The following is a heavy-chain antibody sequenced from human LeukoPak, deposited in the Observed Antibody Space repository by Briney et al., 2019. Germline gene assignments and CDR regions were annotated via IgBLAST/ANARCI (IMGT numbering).Heavy chain of an antibody. CDR1: GFTVSSKY. D-gene: IGHD6-6*01. Sequence: PGGSLRLSCAASGFTVSSKYMSWVRQAPGKGLEWFSVIYSGGSTYYADSVKGRFTISRDNSKNTLYLQMNSLRTEDTAVYYCARDLGEQLDYWGQGTLVTVSS. CDR2: IYSGGST. J-gene: IGHJ4*02. V-gene: IGHV3-66*02. CDR3: ARDLGEQLDY.